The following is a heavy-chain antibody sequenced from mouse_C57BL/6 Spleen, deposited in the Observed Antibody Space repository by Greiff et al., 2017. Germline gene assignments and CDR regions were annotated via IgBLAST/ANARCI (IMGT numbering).Heavy chain of an antibody. D-gene: IGHD2-2*01. CDR3: ARHEDNGSPHYFDY. CDR2: FYPGSGSI. Sequence: QVHVKQSGAELVKPGASVKLSCKASGYTFTEYTIHWVKQRSGQGLEWIGWFYPGSGSIKYNEKFKDKATLTADKSYSTVYMELSRLTSEDSAVYFCARHEDNGSPHYFDYWGQGTTLTVSS. CDR1: GYTFTEYT. V-gene: IGHV1-62-2*01. J-gene: IGHJ2*01.